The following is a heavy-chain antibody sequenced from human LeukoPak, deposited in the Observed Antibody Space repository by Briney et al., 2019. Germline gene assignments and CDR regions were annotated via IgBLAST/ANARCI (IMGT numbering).Heavy chain of an antibody. J-gene: IGHJ3*02. CDR2: ISWNSGSI. CDR3: AKDEFVASDFTGAFDI. D-gene: IGHD2-8*02. Sequence: PGGPLRLSCAASGFTFDDYAMHWVRQAPGKGLEWVSGISWNSGSIGYADSVKGRFTISRDNAKNSLYLQMNSLRAEDMALYYCAKDEFVASDFTGAFDIWGQGTMVTVSS. V-gene: IGHV3-9*03. CDR1: GFTFDDYA.